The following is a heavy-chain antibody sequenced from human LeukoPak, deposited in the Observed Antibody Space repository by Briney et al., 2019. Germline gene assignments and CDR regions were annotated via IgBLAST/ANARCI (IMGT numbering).Heavy chain of an antibody. CDR2: ISSSSSYI. CDR1: GFTFSSYS. V-gene: IGHV3-21*01. Sequence: GGSLRLSCAASGFTFSSYSMNWVRQAPGKGLEWVSSISSSSSYIYYADSVKGRFTISRDNAKNSLYLQMNGLRAEDTAVYYCARATLRWELQAFDYWGQGTLVTVSS. D-gene: IGHD1-26*01. J-gene: IGHJ4*02. CDR3: ARATLRWELQAFDY.